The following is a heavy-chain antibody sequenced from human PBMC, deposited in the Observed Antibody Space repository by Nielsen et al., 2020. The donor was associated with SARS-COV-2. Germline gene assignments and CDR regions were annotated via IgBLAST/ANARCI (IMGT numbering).Heavy chain of an antibody. Sequence: ASVKVSCKASGYTFSNFGLSWVRQAPGRGLERIGWISGFNGNTNCLQKFKGRVTMTTHSSTGTVYMELRSLIADDTAIYYCARWRTYGNGWDFWGQGTLVTVSS. V-gene: IGHV1-18*01. CDR3: ARWRTYGNGWDF. CDR2: ISGFNGNT. J-gene: IGHJ4*02. D-gene: IGHD6-19*01. CDR1: GYTFSNFG.